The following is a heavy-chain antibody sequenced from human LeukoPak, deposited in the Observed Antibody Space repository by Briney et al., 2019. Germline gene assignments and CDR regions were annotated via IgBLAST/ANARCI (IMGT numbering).Heavy chain of an antibody. V-gene: IGHV3-23*01. J-gene: IGHJ4*02. Sequence: PEGSLRLSCAASGFTFSSYAMSWVRQAPGEGLEWVSTVSGSNGNTHYADSVKGRFTISRDNSKNTLYLQMNSLRAEDTAVYYCARDSGYDRAPDYWGQGTLVTVSS. CDR3: ARDSGYDRAPDY. D-gene: IGHD5-12*01. CDR2: VSGSNGNT. CDR1: GFTFSSYA.